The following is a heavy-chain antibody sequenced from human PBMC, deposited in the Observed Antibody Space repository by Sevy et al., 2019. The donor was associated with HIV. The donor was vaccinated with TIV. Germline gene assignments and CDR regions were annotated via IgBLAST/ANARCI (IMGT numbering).Heavy chain of an antibody. Sequence: KQSQTLSLTCAISGDSVSNINAAWNWIRQSPSRGLEWLGRTYYRSKWYNDYAVSVKGRITINPDTSKNQLSPQLNSVTPEETDLYYCARDPLLYSGSQTGIHYYYGMDVWGQGTTVTVSS. D-gene: IGHD1-26*01. CDR2: TYYRSKWYN. CDR1: GDSVSNINAA. V-gene: IGHV6-1*01. CDR3: ARDPLLYSGSQTGIHYYYGMDV. J-gene: IGHJ6*02.